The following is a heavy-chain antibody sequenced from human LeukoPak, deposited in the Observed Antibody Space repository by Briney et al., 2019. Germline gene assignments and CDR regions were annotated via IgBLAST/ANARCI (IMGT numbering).Heavy chain of an antibody. CDR2: IYYSGST. V-gene: IGHV4-30-4*01. D-gene: IGHD4-17*01. Sequence: KASETLSLTCTVSGGSFSSGDYYWSWIRQPPGKGLEWIGYIYYSGSTYYNPSLKSRVTISVDTSKNQFSLKLSSVTAADTAVYYCARGEEAVTTIFDYWGQGTLVTVSS. J-gene: IGHJ4*02. CDR3: ARGEEAVTTIFDY. CDR1: GGSFSSGDYY.